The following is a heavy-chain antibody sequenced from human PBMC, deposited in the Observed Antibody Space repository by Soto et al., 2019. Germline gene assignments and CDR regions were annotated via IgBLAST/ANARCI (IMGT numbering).Heavy chain of an antibody. D-gene: IGHD5-18*01. Sequence: PGESLKISCKGSGYSFTSYWIGWVRQMPGKGLEWMGIIYPRDSDTEYSPSFQGQVTISADRSISTAYLQWSSLKASDTAMYYCARQKQTAMGVKTGGQYYFDYWGQGTRVTVSS. CDR3: ARQKQTAMGVKTGGQYYFDY. V-gene: IGHV5-51*01. CDR2: IYPRDSDT. J-gene: IGHJ4*02. CDR1: GYSFTSYW.